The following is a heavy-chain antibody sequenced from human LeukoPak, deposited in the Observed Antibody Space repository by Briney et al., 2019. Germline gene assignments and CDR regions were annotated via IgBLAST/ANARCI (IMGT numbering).Heavy chain of an antibody. D-gene: IGHD1-26*01. CDR3: ADASGSYFQQDY. V-gene: IGHV3-23*01. Sequence: PGGSLRLSCAASGFTFSSYAMSWVRQAPGKGLEWVSAISGSGGSTYYADSVKGRFTISRDNSKNTLYLQMNSLRAEDTAVYYCADASGSYFQQDYWGQGTLVTVSS. J-gene: IGHJ4*02. CDR1: GFTFSSYA. CDR2: ISGSGGST.